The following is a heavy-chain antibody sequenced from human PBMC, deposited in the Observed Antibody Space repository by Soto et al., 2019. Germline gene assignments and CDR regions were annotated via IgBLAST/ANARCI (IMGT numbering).Heavy chain of an antibody. V-gene: IGHV5-51*01. D-gene: IGHD6-13*01. J-gene: IGHJ6*02. CDR3: ARPVAAAGTAGRDYYFGMDV. CDR2: IYPGDSDT. CDR1: GYSFTSYW. Sequence: GESLKISCKGSGYSFTSYWIGWVRQMPGKGLEWMGIIYPGDSDTRYSPSFQGQVTISADKSISTAYLQWSSLKASDTAMYYCARPVAAAGTAGRDYYFGMDVWGQGTTVTVSS.